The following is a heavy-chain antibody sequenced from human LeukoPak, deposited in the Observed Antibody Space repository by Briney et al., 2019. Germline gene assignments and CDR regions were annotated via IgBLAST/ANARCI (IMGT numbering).Heavy chain of an antibody. D-gene: IGHD3-3*01. J-gene: IGHJ3*02. CDR1: GGSISSSSYY. CDR2: INHSGST. CDR3: AREATIFGVVKRTDAFDI. V-gene: IGHV4-39*07. Sequence: SETLSLTCTVSGGSISSSSYYWGWIRQPPGKGLEWIGEINHSGSTNYNPSLKSRVTISVDTSKNQFSLELSSVTAADTAVYYCAREATIFGVVKRTDAFDIWGQGTMVTVSS.